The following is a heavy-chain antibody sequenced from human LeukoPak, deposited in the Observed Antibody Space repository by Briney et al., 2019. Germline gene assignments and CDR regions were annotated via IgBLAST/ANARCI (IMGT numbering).Heavy chain of an antibody. V-gene: IGHV4-4*07. D-gene: IGHD3-10*01. CDR1: GGSISSYY. J-gene: IGHJ5*02. CDR2: IYTSGST. CDR3: ARDPEGSGENWFDP. Sequence: SETLSLTCTVSGGSISSYYWSWIRQPAGKGLEWIGRIYTSGSTNYNPSLKSRVTMSVDTSKNQFSLKPSSVTAADTAVYYCARDPEGSGENWFDPWGQGTLVTVSS.